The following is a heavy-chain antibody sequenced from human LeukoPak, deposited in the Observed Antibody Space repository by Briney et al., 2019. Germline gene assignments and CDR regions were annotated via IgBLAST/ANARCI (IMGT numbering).Heavy chain of an antibody. D-gene: IGHD1-26*01. V-gene: IGHV4-59*08. Sequence: SETLSLTCTVSGGSISSYYWSWIRQPPGKGLEWIGYIYYSGSTNYNPSLKSRVTISVDTSKNQLSLKLSSVTAADTAVYYCARTYSGSYYFFPVEYYFDYWGQGTLVTVSS. J-gene: IGHJ4*02. CDR3: ARTYSGSYYFFPVEYYFDY. CDR1: GGSISSYY. CDR2: IYYSGST.